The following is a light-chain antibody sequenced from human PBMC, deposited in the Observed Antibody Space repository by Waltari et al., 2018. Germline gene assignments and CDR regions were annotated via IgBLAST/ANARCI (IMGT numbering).Light chain of an antibody. J-gene: IGKJ4*01. V-gene: IGKV3-15*01. Sequence: EIVLTQSPATLSVSPGERATLSCRASQSVSANLAWYQKKPGQPPRLLIYAESTRASDIPARFSGSGSGTELTLTISSLQSEDFAVYYCQPYPQTFGGGTREVIK. CDR3: QPYPQT. CDR2: AES. CDR1: QSVSAN.